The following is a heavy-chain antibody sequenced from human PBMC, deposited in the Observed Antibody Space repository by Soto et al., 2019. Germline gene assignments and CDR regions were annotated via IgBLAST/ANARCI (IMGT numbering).Heavy chain of an antibody. J-gene: IGHJ6*02. CDR3: AQSPGLRWDQPPYYYYYGMDV. V-gene: IGHV2-5*02. D-gene: IGHD4-17*01. CDR2: IYWDDDK. Sequence: QITLKESGPTLVKPTQTLTLTCTFSGFSLSTSGVGVGWIRQPPGKALEWLALIYWDDDKRYSPSLKSRLTITKETPKNQVILTMTNMDPVDTATYYCAQSPGLRWDQPPYYYYYGMDVWGQGTTVTVSS. CDR1: GFSLSTSGVG.